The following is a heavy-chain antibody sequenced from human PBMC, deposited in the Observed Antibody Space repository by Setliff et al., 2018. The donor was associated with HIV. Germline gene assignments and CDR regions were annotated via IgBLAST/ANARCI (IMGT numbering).Heavy chain of an antibody. D-gene: IGHD3-3*01. J-gene: IGHJ5*02. V-gene: IGHV4-39*01. CDR1: GVSLISANYH. Sequence: PSETLSLTCSVSGVSLISANYHWAWIRQPPGKGLEWIGSIYYNGTAYYNPSLKSRVTMSIDTSKSQFSLKLTSVTAADTAVYYCARPGSLFYWVYPWGQGTLVTSPQ. CDR2: IYYNGTA. CDR3: ARPGSLFYWVYP.